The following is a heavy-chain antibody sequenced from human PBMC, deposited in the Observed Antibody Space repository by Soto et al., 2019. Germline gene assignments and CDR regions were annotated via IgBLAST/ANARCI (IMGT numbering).Heavy chain of an antibody. Sequence: GESLKISCKGSGYSFTSYWIGWVRQMPGKGLEWMGIIYPGDSDTRYSPSFQGQVTISADKSISTAYLQWSSLKASDTAMYYCARLTHYDILTGPYYFDFWGQRTLVTVSS. D-gene: IGHD3-9*01. V-gene: IGHV5-51*01. CDR1: GYSFTSYW. CDR3: ARLTHYDILTGPYYFDF. CDR2: IYPGDSDT. J-gene: IGHJ4*02.